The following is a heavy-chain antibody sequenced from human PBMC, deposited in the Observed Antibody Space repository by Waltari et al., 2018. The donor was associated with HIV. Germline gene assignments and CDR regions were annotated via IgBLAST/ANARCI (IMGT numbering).Heavy chain of an antibody. CDR3: ARNLDGDYVLAY. D-gene: IGHD4-17*01. CDR1: GYTFTGYY. Sequence: QVQLVQSGAEVKKPGASVKVSCKGSGYTFTGYYIHWVRQAPGQGLEWMGWINPNNGVTNYAQKFQDRVTMTRDTSISTAYMELSRLRSDDTAVYYCARNLDGDYVLAYWGQGILVTVSS. J-gene: IGHJ4*02. V-gene: IGHV1-2*02. CDR2: INPNNGVT.